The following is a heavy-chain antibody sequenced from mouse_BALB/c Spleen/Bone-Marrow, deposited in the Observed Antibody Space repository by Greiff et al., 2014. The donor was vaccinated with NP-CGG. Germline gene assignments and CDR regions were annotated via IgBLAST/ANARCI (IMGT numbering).Heavy chain of an antibody. CDR2: IYPYNGGT. CDR3: ARGAAYGYYLGLAY. CDR1: GYTFTDYN. V-gene: IGHV1S29*02. Sequence: EVKLMESGPELVKPGASVKISCKASGYTFTDYNMHWVKQSHGKSLEWIGYIYPYNGGTVYKQKFKSKATLTVDNSSSTANMELRSLTSEDSAVYYCARGAAYGYYLGLAYWGQGTPVTVSA. J-gene: IGHJ3*01. D-gene: IGHD2-3*01.